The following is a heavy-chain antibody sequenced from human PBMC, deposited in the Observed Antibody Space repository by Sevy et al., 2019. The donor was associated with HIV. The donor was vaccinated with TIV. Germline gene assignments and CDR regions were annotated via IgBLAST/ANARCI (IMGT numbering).Heavy chain of an antibody. J-gene: IGHJ3*02. D-gene: IGHD3-22*01. CDR1: GFSVSNSY. V-gene: IGHV3-53*01. CDR3: ARLSVYYYDSSGYYTTGHAFDI. Sequence: GGSLRLSCAASGFSVSNSYMGWVRQAPGKGLQWVSVIYSGDSTYYTDSVKGRFTISRDNSKNTLYLQMNSLRAEDTAVYYCARLSVYYYDSSGYYTTGHAFDIWGQGTMVTVSS. CDR2: IYSGDST.